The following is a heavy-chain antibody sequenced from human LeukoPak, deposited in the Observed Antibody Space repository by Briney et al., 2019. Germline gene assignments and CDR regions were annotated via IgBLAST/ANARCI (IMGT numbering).Heavy chain of an antibody. J-gene: IGHJ4*02. Sequence: GGSLRLSCAASGFTFSSYAMSWVRQAPGKGLEWVSAISGSGGSTYYADSVKGRFTISRDNSKNTLYLQMNSPRAEDTAVYYCAKAGGERSSSSSWPEYFDYWGQGTLVTVAS. CDR2: ISGSGGST. D-gene: IGHD6-13*01. CDR3: AKAGGERSSSSSWPEYFDY. V-gene: IGHV3-23*01. CDR1: GFTFSSYA.